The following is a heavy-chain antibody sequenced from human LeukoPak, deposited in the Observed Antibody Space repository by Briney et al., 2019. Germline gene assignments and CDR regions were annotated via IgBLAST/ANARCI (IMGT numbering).Heavy chain of an antibody. V-gene: IGHV3-23*01. D-gene: IGHD3-10*01. Sequence: GGSLRLSRAASGFTFSSYVMSWVRQAPGKGLEWVSTFTGSGDTTYYADSVKGRFTISRDNSKKKLYLQMNSLRAEDTAIYYCATDMVREYDYWGQGTLVTVSS. J-gene: IGHJ4*02. CDR1: GFTFSSYV. CDR2: FTGSGDTT. CDR3: ATDMVREYDY.